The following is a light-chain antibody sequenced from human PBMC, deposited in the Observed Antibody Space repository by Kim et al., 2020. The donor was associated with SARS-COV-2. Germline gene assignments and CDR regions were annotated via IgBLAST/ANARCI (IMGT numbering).Light chain of an antibody. J-gene: IGKJ1*01. CDR3: QQYNTYSQTGT. Sequence: VGDRVAITCRASHSVSGFLAWYQQRPGKAPKLLIYRASTLQSGVPSRFSGSRSGTEFSLTIDSLQPDDSATYYCQQYNTYSQTGTFGQGTKVDIK. CDR1: HSVSGF. CDR2: RAS. V-gene: IGKV1-5*03.